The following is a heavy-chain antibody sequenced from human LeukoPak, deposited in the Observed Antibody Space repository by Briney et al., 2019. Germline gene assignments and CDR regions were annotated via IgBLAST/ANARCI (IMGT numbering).Heavy chain of an antibody. CDR3: AREPPTYYDFWSGYYGGYYFDY. D-gene: IGHD3-3*01. V-gene: IGHV4-34*01. CDR2: INHSGST. CDR1: GGSFSGYY. J-gene: IGHJ4*02. Sequence: SETLSLTCAVYGGSFSGYYWSWIRQPPGKGLEWLGEINHSGSTNYNPSLKSRVTISVDTSKNQFSLKLSSVTAADTAVYYCAREPPTYYDFWSGYYGGYYFDYWGQGTLVTVSS.